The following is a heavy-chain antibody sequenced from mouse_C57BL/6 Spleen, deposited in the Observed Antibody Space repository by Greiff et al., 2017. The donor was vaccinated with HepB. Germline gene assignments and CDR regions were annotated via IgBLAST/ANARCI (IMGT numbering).Heavy chain of an antibody. Sequence: EVMLVESGGGLVKPGGSLKLSCAASGFTFSDYGMHWVRQAPEKGLEWVAYISSGSSTIYYADTVKGRFTISRDNAKNTLFLQMTSLRSEDTAMYYSARGQLVRRSSMDYWGQGTSVTVSS. V-gene: IGHV5-17*01. CDR3: ARGQLVRRSSMDY. CDR1: GFTFSDYG. CDR2: ISSGSSTI. D-gene: IGHD6-2*01. J-gene: IGHJ4*01.